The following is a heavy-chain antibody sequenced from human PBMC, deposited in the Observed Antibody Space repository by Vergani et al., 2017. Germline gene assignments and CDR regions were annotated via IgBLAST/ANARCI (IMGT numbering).Heavy chain of an antibody. CDR3: ARGPRLYCSSTSCYTGYYYYMDV. CDR1: GGSISSYY. CDR2: IYYSGST. D-gene: IGHD2-2*02. Sequence: QLQLQQSGPGLVKPSETLFLTCTVSGGSISSYYWSWIRQPPGKGLEWIGYIYYSGSTNYNPSLKSRVTISVDTSKNQFSLKLSSVTAADTAVYYCARGPRLYCSSTSCYTGYYYYMDVWGKGTTVTVSS. J-gene: IGHJ6*03. V-gene: IGHV4-59*12.